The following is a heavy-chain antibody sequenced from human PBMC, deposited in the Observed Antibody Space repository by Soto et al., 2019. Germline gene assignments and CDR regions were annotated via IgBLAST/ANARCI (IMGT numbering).Heavy chain of an antibody. Sequence: PGGSLRLSCAASGFTFGSYSMNWVRQAPGKGLEWVSSISGSGGSTYYADSVKGRFTISRDISKNALYLQMNSLRAEDTAVYYCASDSSGYYSYFDYWGQGTLVTVSS. J-gene: IGHJ4*02. V-gene: IGHV3-23*01. CDR3: ASDSSGYYSYFDY. D-gene: IGHD3-22*01. CDR2: ISGSGGST. CDR1: GFTFGSYS.